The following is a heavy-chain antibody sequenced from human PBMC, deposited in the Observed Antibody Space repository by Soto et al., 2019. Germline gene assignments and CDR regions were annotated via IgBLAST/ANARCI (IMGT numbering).Heavy chain of an antibody. CDR2: IKHDGSVQ. CDR1: GFTFSGYW. V-gene: IGHV3-7*03. CDR3: ARAPYSNAWYRFDL. Sequence: AGGSLRLSCEASGFTFSGYWMSWVRQAPGKGLEWVADIKHDGSVQYYVDSVKGRLTISRDNAKKLLYLQMNGLRAEDTALYYCARAPYSNAWYRFDLWGQGTLVTVSS. J-gene: IGHJ4*02. D-gene: IGHD4-4*01.